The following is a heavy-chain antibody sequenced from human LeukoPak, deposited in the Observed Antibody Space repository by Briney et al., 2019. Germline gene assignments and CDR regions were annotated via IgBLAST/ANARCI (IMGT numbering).Heavy chain of an antibody. CDR2: INHSGST. Sequence: SETLSLTCAVYGGSFSGYYWSWIRQPPGKGLEWIGEINHSGSTNYNPSLKSRVTISVDTSKNQFSLKLSSVTAADTAVYYCAIPHDYGREYLQHWGQGTLVTVSS. CDR1: GGSFSGYY. D-gene: IGHD4-17*01. CDR3: AIPHDYGREYLQH. J-gene: IGHJ1*01. V-gene: IGHV4-34*01.